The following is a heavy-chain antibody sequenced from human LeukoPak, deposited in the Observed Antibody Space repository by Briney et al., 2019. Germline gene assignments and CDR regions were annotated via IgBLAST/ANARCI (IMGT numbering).Heavy chain of an antibody. J-gene: IGHJ4*02. CDR2: IYYSGST. CDR3: VRTYYYGSGTLGPPGY. Sequence: PSETLSLTCIVSGGSISSNNYYWGWIRQPPGKGLEWIGGIYYSGSTYYNPSLKSRVTMSVDTSKNQFSLKLSSVTAADTAVYHCVRTYYYGSGTLGPPGYWGQGTLVTVSS. CDR1: GGSISSNNYY. D-gene: IGHD3-10*01. V-gene: IGHV4-39*01.